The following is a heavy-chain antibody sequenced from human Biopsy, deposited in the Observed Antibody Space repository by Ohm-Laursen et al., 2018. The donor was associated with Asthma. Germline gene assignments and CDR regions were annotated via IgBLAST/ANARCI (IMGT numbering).Heavy chain of an antibody. D-gene: IGHD3-3*01. V-gene: IGHV3-30*18. CDR3: AKDTEGRYDFWSGLSYNYYGMDV. CDR1: GFTFSSYG. J-gene: IGHJ6*02. Sequence: SLRLSCAASGFTFSSYGMHWVRQAPGKGLEWVAVISYDGSNKYYADSVKGRFTISRDNSKNTLYLQMNSLRAGDTAVYYCAKDTEGRYDFWSGLSYNYYGMDVWGQGTTVTVS. CDR2: ISYDGSNK.